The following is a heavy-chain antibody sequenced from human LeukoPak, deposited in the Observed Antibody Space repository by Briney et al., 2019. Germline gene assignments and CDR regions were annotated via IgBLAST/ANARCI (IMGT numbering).Heavy chain of an antibody. V-gene: IGHV4-34*01. Sequence: PGGSLRLSCAASGFTFSSSGMHWIRQPPGKGLEWIGEINHSGSTNYNPSLKSRVTISVDTSKNQFSLKLSSVTAADTAVYYCARVTVDTAMVKEIFDYWGQGTLVTVSS. D-gene: IGHD5-18*01. J-gene: IGHJ4*02. CDR3: ARVTVDTAMVKEIFDY. CDR1: GFTFSSSG. CDR2: INHSGST.